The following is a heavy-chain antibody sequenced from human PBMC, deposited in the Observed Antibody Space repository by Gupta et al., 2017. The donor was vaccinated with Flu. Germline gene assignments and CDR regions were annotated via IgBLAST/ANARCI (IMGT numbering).Heavy chain of an antibody. CDR2: ISGSGGRT. V-gene: IGHV3-23*01. J-gene: IGHJ4*02. CDR1: GFTFSSYA. CDR3: AKYGSIFGVALGYFDY. D-gene: IGHD3-3*01. Sequence: EVQLLASGGGLVQPGGSLRLSCAASGFTFSSYAMSWVRQAPGKGLEWVSAISGSGGRTYYADCVKGRFTISRDNSKNTLYLQMNSMRAEDTAVYYCAKYGSIFGVALGYFDYWGQGTLVTDSS.